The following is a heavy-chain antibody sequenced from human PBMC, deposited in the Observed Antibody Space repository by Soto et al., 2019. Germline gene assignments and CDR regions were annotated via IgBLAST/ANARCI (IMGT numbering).Heavy chain of an antibody. CDR2: ISGSSGNA. CDR1: GYTFTKYG. D-gene: IGHD3-16*01. CDR3: AREMAGLGGEYDY. V-gene: IGHV1-18*01. J-gene: IGHJ4*02. Sequence: QVQLVQSGAEVKNPGASVKVSCKTSGYTFTKYGVGWVRQAPGQGLEWMGWISGSSGNANYAEKVQGRITLTTDTSKRKAYLELRNLRSGHTGRFYCAREMAGLGGEYDYWGQGTLVTVSS.